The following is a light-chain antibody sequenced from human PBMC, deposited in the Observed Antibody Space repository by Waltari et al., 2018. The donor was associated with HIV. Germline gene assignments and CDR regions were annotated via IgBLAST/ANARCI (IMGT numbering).Light chain of an antibody. V-gene: IGLV2-23*01. J-gene: IGLJ3*02. CDR3: CSSAGSSTGV. CDR2: EGT. CDR1: SSCIGNYNL. Sequence: QSALTPPASVSGSPGQSITISCTGTSSCIGNYNLVSWYQQHPGKAPKLMIYEGTKRPSVVSNRFSGSKSGNTASLTISGLQAEDEADYYCCSSAGSSTGVFGGGTQLTVL.